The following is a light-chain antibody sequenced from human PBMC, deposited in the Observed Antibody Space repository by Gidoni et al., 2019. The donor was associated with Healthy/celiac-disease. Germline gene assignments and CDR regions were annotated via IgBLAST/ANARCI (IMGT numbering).Light chain of an antibody. V-gene: IGKV1-5*03. CDR2: KAS. J-gene: IGKJ1*01. CDR1: QSISSW. Sequence: DIQITQFPSTLSESVGDRVTIICRASQSISSWLAWYQQKPGKAPKLLIYKASSLESGVPSRFSGSGSGTEFTLTISSLQPDDFATYYCQQYNSYSRTFGQGTKVEIK. CDR3: QQYNSYSRT.